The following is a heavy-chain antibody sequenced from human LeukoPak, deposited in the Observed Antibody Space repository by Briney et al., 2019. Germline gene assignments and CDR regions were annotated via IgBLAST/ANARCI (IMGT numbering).Heavy chain of an antibody. CDR1: EFTFSSHW. CDR2: IKSDGSST. Sequence: GGSLRLSCAASEFTFSSHWMHWVRHAPGKGLVWVSRIKSDGSSTSYADSVKGRFTISRDNARNTLYLQMNSLRAEDTAVYCCARGYCSGGSCYSWFDYWGQGTLVSVSS. D-gene: IGHD2-15*01. V-gene: IGHV3-74*01. J-gene: IGHJ4*02. CDR3: ARGYCSGGSCYSWFDY.